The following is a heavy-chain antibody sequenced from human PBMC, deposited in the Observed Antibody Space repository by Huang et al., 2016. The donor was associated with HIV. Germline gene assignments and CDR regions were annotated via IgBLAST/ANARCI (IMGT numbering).Heavy chain of an antibody. V-gene: IGHV4-39*01. CDR3: ASQHIGAAATWF. J-gene: IGHJ4*02. CDR2: VYQRWST. Sequence: QLQLQEAGPGQVKPSETLSITCTVSGDFISSTNYYWGWIRQSPGKGLEWVGSVYQRWSTNYNPSLKSRVTLSVDTSRNQFSLRLNSVTAADTAVYYCASQHIGAAATWFWGRGTQVAVSS. D-gene: IGHD6-13*01. CDR1: GDFISSTNYY.